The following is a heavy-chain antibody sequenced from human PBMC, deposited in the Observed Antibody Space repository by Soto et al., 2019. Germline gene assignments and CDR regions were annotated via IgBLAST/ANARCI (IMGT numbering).Heavy chain of an antibody. D-gene: IGHD3-3*01. V-gene: IGHV1-46*01. CDR1: GYTSTSYY. CDR3: ARDTGPRNYDFWSGPFDY. CDR2: INPSGGST. Sequence: ASLKVSCKASGYTSTSYYMHWVRQAPGQGLEWMGIINPSGGSTSYAQKFQGRVTMTRGTSTSTVYMELSSLRSEDTAVYYCARDTGPRNYDFWSGPFDYWGQGTLVTVSS. J-gene: IGHJ4*02.